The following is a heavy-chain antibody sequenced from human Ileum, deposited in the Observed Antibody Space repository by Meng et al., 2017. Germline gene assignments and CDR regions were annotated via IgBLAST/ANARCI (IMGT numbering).Heavy chain of an antibody. Sequence: VQLQESGPGLVKSSQTLSLTCTVSGGSISSGDYYWSWIRQPPGKGLEWIGYIFDTGPPSYSPPLRSRLSISMDTSKNQFSLRLTSVSAADTAVYYCAREPRAAAGTGADYWGQGTLVTVSS. D-gene: IGHD6-13*01. CDR1: GGSISSGDYY. CDR2: IFDTGPP. CDR3: AREPRAAAGTGADY. V-gene: IGHV4-30-4*01. J-gene: IGHJ4*02.